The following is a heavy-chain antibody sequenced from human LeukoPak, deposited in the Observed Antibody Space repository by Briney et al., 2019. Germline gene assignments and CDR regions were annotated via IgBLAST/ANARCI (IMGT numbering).Heavy chain of an antibody. CDR2: ISSSGSYI. V-gene: IGHV3-21*01. D-gene: IGHD5-24*01. CDR3: ARLRGGPHNYFFDL. CDR1: AFTFSSYS. Sequence: PGGSLRLSCAASAFTFSSYSMNWVRQAPGKGLEWVSSISSSGSYIYYADSVKGRFTISRDNAKNSLYLQMNSLRAEDTAVYYCARLRGGPHNYFFDLWGQGILVTVSS. J-gene: IGHJ4*02.